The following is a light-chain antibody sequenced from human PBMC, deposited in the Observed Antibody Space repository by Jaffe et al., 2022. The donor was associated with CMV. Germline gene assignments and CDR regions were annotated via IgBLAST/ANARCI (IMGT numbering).Light chain of an antibody. Sequence: MQMTQSPSSLSASVGDEITITCRTSQGTGIHLHWYQQKPGKAPRLLISRASNLQSGVPSRFIGSGSGTDFALTISGLQPEDFATYYCQQSFVTPPTFGQGTKVEVK. CDR2: RAS. CDR1: QGTGIH. V-gene: IGKV1-39*01. CDR3: QQSFVTPPT. J-gene: IGKJ1*01.